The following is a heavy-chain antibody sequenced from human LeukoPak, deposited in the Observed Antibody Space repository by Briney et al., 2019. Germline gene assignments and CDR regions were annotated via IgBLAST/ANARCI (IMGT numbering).Heavy chain of an antibody. CDR3: ARLYCSRTSCYAYYFDY. J-gene: IGHJ4*02. Sequence: ASVKDSCKASGYTFTGYYMHWVRQAPGQGLEWMGWINPNSGGTNYAQKFQGRVTMSRDTSISTAYMELSRLRSDDTAVYYCARLYCSRTSCYAYYFDYWGQGTLVTVSS. V-gene: IGHV1-2*02. CDR2: INPNSGGT. D-gene: IGHD2-2*01. CDR1: GYTFTGYY.